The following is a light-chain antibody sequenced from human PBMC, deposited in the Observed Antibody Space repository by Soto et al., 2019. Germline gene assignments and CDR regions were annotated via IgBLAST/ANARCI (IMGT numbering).Light chain of an antibody. CDR1: QSLVHSDGNTY. V-gene: IGKV2-24*01. J-gene: IGKJ4*01. Sequence: EIVMTQTPLSSPVTLGQPASISCRSSQSLVHSDGNTYLSWLQQRPGQPPRLLIYKISNSFSGVPDRFSGRGAGTDFTLKISRVEAEDVRVYYCMQASERISFGGGTRVEIK. CDR3: MQASERIS. CDR2: KIS.